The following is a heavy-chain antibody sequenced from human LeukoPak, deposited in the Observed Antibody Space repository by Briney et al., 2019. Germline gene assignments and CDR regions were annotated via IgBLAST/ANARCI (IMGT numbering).Heavy chain of an antibody. CDR1: GYTFTGYY. CDR2: IYPNSGNT. CDR3: ARDQGSSWNFDY. V-gene: IGHV1-2*04. Sequence: APVKVSCKASGYTFTGYYIHWVRQAPGQGLEWMGWIYPNSGNTNYAQKFQGWVTMTKDTSISTAYMELSRLKSDDTAMYYCARDQGSSWNFDYWGQGTLVTVSS. J-gene: IGHJ4*02. D-gene: IGHD6-13*01.